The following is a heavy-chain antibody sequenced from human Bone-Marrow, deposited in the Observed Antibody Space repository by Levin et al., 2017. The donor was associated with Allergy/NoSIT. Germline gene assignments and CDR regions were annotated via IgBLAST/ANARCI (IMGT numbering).Heavy chain of an antibody. CDR2: ISYRGST. Sequence: SETLSLTCTVSGDSINSGDYYWSWIRQSPGKGLEWIGYISYRGSTYYNPSLESRVIISLHTSKTQFSLKLRSVTAADTAVYYCARQNYDPNWFDPWGQGTLVTVSS. J-gene: IGHJ5*02. CDR3: ARQNYDPNWFDP. V-gene: IGHV4-30-4*01. D-gene: IGHD3-3*01. CDR1: GDSINSGDYY.